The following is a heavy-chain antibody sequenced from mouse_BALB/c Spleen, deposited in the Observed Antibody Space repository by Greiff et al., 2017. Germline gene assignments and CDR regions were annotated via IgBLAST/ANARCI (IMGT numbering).Heavy chain of an antibody. CDR3: AGGRGGAMDD. CDR1: GYTFTSYT. J-gene: IGHJ4*01. Sequence: VQLQQSGAELVRPGASVKMSCKASGYTFTSYTMHWVKQRPGQGLEWIGYINPSSGYTNYNQKFKDKATLTADKSSSTAYMQLSSLTSEDSAVYYWAGGRGGAMDDWGQGTSVTVSS. V-gene: IGHV1-4*01. CDR2: INPSSGYT.